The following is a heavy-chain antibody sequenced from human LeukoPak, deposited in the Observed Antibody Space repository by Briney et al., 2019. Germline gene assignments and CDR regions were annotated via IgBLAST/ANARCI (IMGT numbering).Heavy chain of an antibody. D-gene: IGHD2-15*01. Sequence: SETLSLTCTVSGGSISSHYWSWIRQPPGKGLEWIGYIYYSGSTNYNPSLKSRVTISVDTSKNQFSLKLSSVTAADTAVYYCARLYSAAEVYYFDYWGQGTLVTVSS. CDR3: ARLYSAAEVYYFDY. CDR1: GGSISSHY. V-gene: IGHV4-59*11. J-gene: IGHJ4*02. CDR2: IYYSGST.